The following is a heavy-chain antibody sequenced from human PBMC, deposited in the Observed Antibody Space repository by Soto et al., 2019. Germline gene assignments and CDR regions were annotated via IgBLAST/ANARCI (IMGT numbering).Heavy chain of an antibody. CDR1: GYTFTSYA. V-gene: IGHV1-3*01. CDR2: INAGNGNT. J-gene: IGHJ6*02. D-gene: IGHD2-15*01. Sequence: GASVKVSCKASGYTFTSYAMHWVRQAPGQRLEWMGWINAGNGNTKYSQKFQGRVTITRDTSASTAYMELSSLRSEDTAVYYCARSPVVAATTPYHHYRLAVWGQGTTVTVSS. CDR3: ARSPVVAATTPYHHYRLAV.